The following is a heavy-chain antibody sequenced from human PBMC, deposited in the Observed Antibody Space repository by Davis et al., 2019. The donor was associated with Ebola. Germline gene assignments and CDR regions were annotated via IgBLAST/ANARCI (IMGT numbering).Heavy chain of an antibody. CDR3: TANDYGDYGVDY. V-gene: IGHV3-73*01. D-gene: IGHD4-17*01. CDR2: IRSKANSYAT. J-gene: IGHJ4*02. CDR1: GFTFSGSA. Sequence: GGSLRLSCAASGFTFSGSAMHWVRQASGKGLEWVGRIRSKANSYATAYAASAKGRFTISRDDSKNTAYLQMNSLKTEDTAVYYCTANDYGDYGVDYWGQGTLVTVSS.